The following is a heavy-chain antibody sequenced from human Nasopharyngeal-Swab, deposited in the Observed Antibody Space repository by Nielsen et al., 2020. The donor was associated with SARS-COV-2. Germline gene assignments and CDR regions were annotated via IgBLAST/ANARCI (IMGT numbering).Heavy chain of an antibody. J-gene: IGHJ6*02. CDR1: GGTFSSYA. V-gene: IGHV1-69*04. D-gene: IGHD6-13*01. Sequence: SVKVSCKASGGTFSSYAISWVRQAPGQGLEWMGRIIPILGIENYAQKFQGRVTITADKSTSTAYMELSSLRSEDTAVYYCARGNEGAAAGTGYYYYGMDVWGQGTTVTVSS. CDR3: ARGNEGAAAGTGYYYYGMDV. CDR2: IIPILGIE.